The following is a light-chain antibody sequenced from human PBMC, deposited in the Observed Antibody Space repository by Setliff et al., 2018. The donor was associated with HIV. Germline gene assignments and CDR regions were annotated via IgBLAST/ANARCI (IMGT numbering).Light chain of an antibody. CDR1: NNDIGTYNF. CDR2: DVS. J-gene: IGLJ2*01. CDR3: SSYTTSSTVV. V-gene: IGLV2-14*01. Sequence: QSALTQPASVSGSPGQSITISCTGTNNDIGTYNFVSWYQQYPGKAPKLMIFDVSNRPSGVSNRFSGSKSGNTASLTISGLQAEDEADYYCSSYTTSSTVVFGGGTKVTVL.